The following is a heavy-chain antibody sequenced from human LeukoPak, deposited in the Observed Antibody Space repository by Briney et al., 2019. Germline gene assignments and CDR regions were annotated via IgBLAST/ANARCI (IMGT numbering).Heavy chain of an antibody. Sequence: TGGSLRLSCAASGFTFSNYGMHWVRQAPGKGLEWVAFIRYDGSNKYYADSVKGRFTISRDNSKNTLYLQMNSLRAEDTAMYYCAKDLRYCSGGSCYWGQGTLVTVSS. CDR2: IRYDGSNK. V-gene: IGHV3-30*02. D-gene: IGHD2-15*01. CDR1: GFTFSNYG. CDR3: AKDLRYCSGGSCY. J-gene: IGHJ4*02.